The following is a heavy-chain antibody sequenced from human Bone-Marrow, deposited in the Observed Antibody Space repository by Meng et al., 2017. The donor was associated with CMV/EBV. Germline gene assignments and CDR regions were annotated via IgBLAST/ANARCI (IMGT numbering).Heavy chain of an antibody. CDR2: IYYNGST. D-gene: IGHD2-2*02. Sequence: SETLSLTCTVSGGSISSSSYYWGWIRQPPGKGLEWIGSIYYNGSTYYNPSLKSRVTISVDTSENQFSLKLSSVTAADTAVYYCARDAPGDRPFDSVVVPATIPKTSRKFNPWGQGTLVTVSS. CDR1: GGSISSSSYY. J-gene: IGHJ5*02. CDR3: ARDAPGDRPFDSVVVPATIPKTSRKFNP. V-gene: IGHV4-39*07.